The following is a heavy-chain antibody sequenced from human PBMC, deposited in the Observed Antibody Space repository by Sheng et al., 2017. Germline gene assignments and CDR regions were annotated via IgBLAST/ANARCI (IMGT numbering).Heavy chain of an antibody. CDR2: IIPVLTRT. CDR1: GGTFTGYT. V-gene: IGHV1-69*08. CDR3: ARDRKLMLNGGEGLDP. D-gene: IGHD3-10*01. Sequence: VQLLQSPAEVRKPGSSVTISCKASGGTFTGYTVAWVRQAPGQGLEWMGRIIPVLTRTDYAEKFQGRLTFSGDRVTDTVYMELNSLTFEDTAIYYCARDRKLMLNGGEGLDPWGQGTLVTVSS. J-gene: IGHJ5*02.